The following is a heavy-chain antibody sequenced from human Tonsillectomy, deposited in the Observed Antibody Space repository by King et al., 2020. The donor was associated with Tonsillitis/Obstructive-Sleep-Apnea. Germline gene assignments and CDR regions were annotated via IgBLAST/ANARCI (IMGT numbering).Heavy chain of an antibody. CDR1: GFTFRRSW. CDR3: SKTYSGWYGGD. J-gene: IGHJ4*02. CDR2: IKEGGREK. V-gene: IGHV3-7*01. Sequence: VQLVESGGGLVQPGGSLRLSCAASGFTFRRSWMSWVRQVPGKGLEWVANIKEGGREKYYVDSVKGRFIISRDDAKNTVFLQMNSLGAEDTAVYYCSKTYSGWYGGDWGQGTLVTVSP. D-gene: IGHD6-19*01.